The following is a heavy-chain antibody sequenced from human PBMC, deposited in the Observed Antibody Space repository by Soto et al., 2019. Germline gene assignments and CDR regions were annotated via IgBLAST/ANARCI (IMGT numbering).Heavy chain of an antibody. CDR2: INPNTGDT. Sequence: ASVKVSCKASGYTFSAYYVHWVRQAPDQGLEWMGWINPNTGDTYFAQKFQDRVTMTRDTSISTAYMELRSLRSDDTAVYYCARVNSNYYYYGMDVWGQGTTVTVSS. CDR3: ARVNSNYYYYGMDV. D-gene: IGHD4-4*01. J-gene: IGHJ6*02. V-gene: IGHV1-2*02. CDR1: GYTFSAYY.